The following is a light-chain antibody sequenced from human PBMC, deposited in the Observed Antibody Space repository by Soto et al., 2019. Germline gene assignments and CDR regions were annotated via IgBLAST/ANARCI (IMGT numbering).Light chain of an antibody. CDR1: QGISNY. CDR2: AAS. Sequence: DLQMTLTPSSVSASVGDIVLITCRASQGISNYLAWYQQKPGKVPKLLIYAASTLQSGIPSRFSGSGSGTDFTLTISSLQPEDVATYYCQKYDSAPLTFGQGTRLEIK. V-gene: IGKV1-27*01. J-gene: IGKJ5*01. CDR3: QKYDSAPLT.